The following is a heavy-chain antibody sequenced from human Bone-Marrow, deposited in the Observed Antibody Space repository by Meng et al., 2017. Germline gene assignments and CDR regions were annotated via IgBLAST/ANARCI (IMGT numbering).Heavy chain of an antibody. Sequence: SETLSLTCTVSGYSISSGYYWGWIRQPPGKGLEWIGSIYHSGSTYYNPSLKSRVTISVDTSKNQFSLKLSSVTAADTAVYYCARSMDFNDGAAAQIGAFDIWGQGTMVTVSS. J-gene: IGHJ3*02. CDR3: ARSMDFNDGAAAQIGAFDI. CDR2: IYHSGST. V-gene: IGHV4-38-2*02. CDR1: GYSISSGYY. D-gene: IGHD6-13*01.